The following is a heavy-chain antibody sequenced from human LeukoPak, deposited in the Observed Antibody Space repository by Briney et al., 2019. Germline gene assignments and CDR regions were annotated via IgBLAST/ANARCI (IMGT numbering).Heavy chain of an antibody. CDR3: ARDYGVGTHYYDYVWGSYHGFDS. CDR2: ISYDGSNK. Sequence: PGRSLRLSCAASGFTFSSYAMHWVRQAPGKGLEWVAVISYDGSNKYYADSVKGRFTISRDNSKNTLYLQMNSLRAEDTAVYYCARDYGVGTHYYDYVWGSYHGFDSWGQGTLVTVSS. CDR1: GFTFSSYA. J-gene: IGHJ4*02. D-gene: IGHD3-16*02. V-gene: IGHV3-30-3*01.